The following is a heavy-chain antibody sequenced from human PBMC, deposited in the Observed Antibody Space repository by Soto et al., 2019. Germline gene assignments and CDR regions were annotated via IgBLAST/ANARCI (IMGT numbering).Heavy chain of an antibody. CDR1: GYTFSKYG. CDR3: ARGVPESHAYYYYMDV. Sequence: QVQLLQSGGEVRKPGASVKVSCKASGYTFSKYGISWVRQARGQGLEWMAWIDPSNGNTNYAQKFQGRVTLTTNTSTTTAYMGLRSVKSDDTAVYFCARGVPESHAYYYYMDVCGKGTTVTVSS. J-gene: IGHJ6*03. V-gene: IGHV1-18*01. CDR2: IDPSNGNT.